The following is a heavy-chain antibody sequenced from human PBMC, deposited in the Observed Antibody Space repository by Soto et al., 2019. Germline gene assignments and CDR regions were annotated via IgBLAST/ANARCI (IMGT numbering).Heavy chain of an antibody. CDR3: TTGRGGV. J-gene: IGHJ4*02. Sequence: EVQLVESGGGLIKPGGSLRLSCAASGFTFSNAWMTWVRQAPGKGLEWVGLIRSKTDGGTTDYAAPVKGRFTISRDDSNSTLYLQMNSLKTEVTAVYYCTTGRGGVWGQGTLVTVSS. D-gene: IGHD3-16*01. V-gene: IGHV3-15*01. CDR1: GFTFSNAW. CDR2: IRSKTDGGTT.